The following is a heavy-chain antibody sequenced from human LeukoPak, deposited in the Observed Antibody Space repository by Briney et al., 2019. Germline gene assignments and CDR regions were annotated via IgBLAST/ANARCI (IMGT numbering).Heavy chain of an antibody. D-gene: IGHD6-19*01. Sequence: DSVKGRFTISRDNAKNSLYLQMNSLRAEDTAVSLCAKSCSSAACRRSAVWGRGTTVTVSS. V-gene: IGHV3-21*01. J-gene: IGHJ6*02. CDR3: AKSCSSAACRRSAV.